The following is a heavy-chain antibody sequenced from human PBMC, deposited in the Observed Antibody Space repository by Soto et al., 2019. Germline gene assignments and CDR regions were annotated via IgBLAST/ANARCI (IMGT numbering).Heavy chain of an antibody. CDR2: FYPGDSTS. D-gene: IGHD2-2*03. V-gene: IGHV5-51*01. CDR3: ARIIGYCRNNDCSWTFDI. J-gene: IGHJ3*02. CDR1: VYSFISYW. Sequence: PGESLKISCNTSVYSFISYWVAWVRQKPGKGLEWMGTFYPGDSTSTYSPSFQGQVTISVDKSISTAYLHLSGLKASDTAMYFCARIIGYCRNNDCSWTFDIWGQGTMVTVSS.